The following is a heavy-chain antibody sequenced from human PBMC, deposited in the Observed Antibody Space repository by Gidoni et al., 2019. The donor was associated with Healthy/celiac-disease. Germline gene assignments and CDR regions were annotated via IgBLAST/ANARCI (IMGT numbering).Heavy chain of an antibody. CDR1: GGSVRSCSYQ. CDR2: IYYSGIT. J-gene: IGHJ6*02. CDR3: ARQDSSGFYYYYYGMDV. Sequence: HVHLPESRPGLVKPSETLSLTCTVSGGSVRSCSYQWDWIRQPPGTGLECIGYIYYSGITNANPSRKSRVTISVDTSKNQFSLKRSSVTAADTAVYYCARQDSSGFYYYYYGMDVWGHGTTVTVSS. D-gene: IGHD6-19*01. V-gene: IGHV4-61*01.